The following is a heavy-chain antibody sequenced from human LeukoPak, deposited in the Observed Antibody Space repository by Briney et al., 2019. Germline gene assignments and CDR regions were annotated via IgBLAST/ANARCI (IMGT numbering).Heavy chain of an antibody. CDR2: INPSGGST. D-gene: IGHD5-18*01. Sequence: GASVKVSCKASGYTFTSYHMHWVRQAPGQGLEWMGIINPSGGSTSYAQKFQGRVTMTRDTSTSTVYMELSSLRSEDTAVYYCAREGNTAYYFDYWGQGTLVTVSS. J-gene: IGHJ4*02. CDR1: GYTFTSYH. V-gene: IGHV1-46*01. CDR3: AREGNTAYYFDY.